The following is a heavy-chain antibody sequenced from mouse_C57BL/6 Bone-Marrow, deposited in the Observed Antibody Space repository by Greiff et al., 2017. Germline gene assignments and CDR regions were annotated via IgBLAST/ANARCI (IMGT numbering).Heavy chain of an antibody. Sequence: EVHLVESGGGLVKPGGSLKLSCAASGFTFSSYAMSWVRQTPEKRLEWVATISDGGSYTYYPDNVKGRFTISRDNAKNNLYLQMSHLKSEDTAMYYCARSTSGLHFDDWGQGTTLTVSS. CDR2: ISDGGSYT. V-gene: IGHV5-4*01. J-gene: IGHJ2*01. D-gene: IGHD3-2*02. CDR3: ARSTSGLHFDD. CDR1: GFTFSSYA.